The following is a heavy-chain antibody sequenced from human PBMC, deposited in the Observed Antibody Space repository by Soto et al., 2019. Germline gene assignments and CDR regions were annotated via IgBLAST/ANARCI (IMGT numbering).Heavy chain of an antibody. CDR2: ITDSGGTT. V-gene: IGHV3-23*01. D-gene: IGHD1-7*01. CDR3: APGADRTKVRLG. Sequence: GGFLRLSCAASGFTFSGYAMSWVRQAPGKGLEWVSTITDSGGTTYYADSVKGRFTISRDNSKNTQYLQMNSLRAEDTAVYYCAPGADRTKVRLGWGQGTLVTVSS. CDR1: GFTFSGYA. J-gene: IGHJ4*02.